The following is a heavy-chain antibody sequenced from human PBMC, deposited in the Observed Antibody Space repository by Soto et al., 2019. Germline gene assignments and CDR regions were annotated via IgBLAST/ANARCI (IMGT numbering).Heavy chain of an antibody. CDR2: IYYSGRT. D-gene: IGHD4-17*01. J-gene: IGHJ5*02. Sequence: SSETLSLTCTVSGGSISSYYWSWIRQPPGKGLEWIGYIYYSGRTSYNPSLKSRVSISVDTSKNQLSLKLTSVTAADTAVYYCGRSIYGDSSYNWFDPWGQGTLVSVSS. CDR3: GRSIYGDSSYNWFDP. V-gene: IGHV4-59*01. CDR1: GGSISSYY.